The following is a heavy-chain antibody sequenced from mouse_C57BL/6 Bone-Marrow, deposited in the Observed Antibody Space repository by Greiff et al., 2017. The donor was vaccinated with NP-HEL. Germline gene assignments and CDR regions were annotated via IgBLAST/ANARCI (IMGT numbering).Heavy chain of an antibody. CDR1: GFTFSSYG. CDR2: ISSGGSYT. J-gene: IGHJ2*01. D-gene: IGHD1-1*01. CDR3: ARHGSTTVVSDY. V-gene: IGHV5-6*01. Sequence: EVKLMESGGDLVKPGGSLKLSCAASGFTFSSYGMSWVRQTPDKRLEWVATISSGGSYTYYPDSVKGRFTISRDNAKNTLYLQMSSVKSEDTAMYYCARHGSTTVVSDYWGQGTTLTVSS.